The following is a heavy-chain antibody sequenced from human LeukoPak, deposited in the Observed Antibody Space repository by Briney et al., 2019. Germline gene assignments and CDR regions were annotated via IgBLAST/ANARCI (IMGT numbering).Heavy chain of an antibody. J-gene: IGHJ4*02. CDR2: IKQDGSEK. CDR1: GFTFSSYW. D-gene: IGHD6-19*01. V-gene: IGHV3-7*05. CDR3: ARDGSGSGWCPYFDY. Sequence: PGGPLRLSCAASGFTFSSYWMSRVRQAPGKGLEWVANIKQDGSEKYYVDSVKGRFTISRDNAKNSLYLQMNSLRAEDTAVYYCARDGSGSGWCPYFDYWGQGTLVTVSS.